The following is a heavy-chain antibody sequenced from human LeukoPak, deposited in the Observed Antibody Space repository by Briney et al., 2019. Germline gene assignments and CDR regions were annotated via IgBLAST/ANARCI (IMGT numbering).Heavy chain of an antibody. V-gene: IGHV4-61*02. CDR2: IYTSGST. CDR3: AMGEVTIFGVVHYYYYGMDV. J-gene: IGHJ6*02. Sequence: SETLSLTCTVSGGSISSGSYYWSWIRQPAGKGLEGIGRIYTSGSTNYNPSLKSRVTISVDTSKNQFSLKLSSVTAADTAVYYCAMGEVTIFGVVHYYYYGMDVWGQGTTVTVSS. D-gene: IGHD3-3*01. CDR1: GGSISSGSYY.